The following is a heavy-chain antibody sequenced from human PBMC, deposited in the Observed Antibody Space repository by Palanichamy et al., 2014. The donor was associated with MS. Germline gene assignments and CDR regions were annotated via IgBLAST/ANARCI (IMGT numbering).Heavy chain of an antibody. J-gene: IGHJ3*02. CDR1: GFTFSSYW. CDR3: ARDGELGREDAFDI. CDR2: INSDGSST. Sequence: EVQLVESGGGLVQPGGSLRPSCAASGFTFSSYWMHWVRQAPGKGLVWVSRINSDGSSTSYADSVKGRFTISRDNAKNTLYLQMNSLRAEDTAVYYCARDGELGREDAFDIWGQGTMVTVSS. D-gene: IGHD7-27*01. V-gene: IGHV3-74*01.